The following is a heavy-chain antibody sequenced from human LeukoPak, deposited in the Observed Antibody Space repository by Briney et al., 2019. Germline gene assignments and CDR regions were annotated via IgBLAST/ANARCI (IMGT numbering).Heavy chain of an antibody. CDR1: GFTFRAYT. Sequence: GGSLRLSCAASGFTFRAYTMHWLRQAPGKGVEWVSLFSGNGKTTYYADSVKGRFTISRDNSKNSLYLQMNSLESDDTALYYCAKEGGTMFFDSWGQGTLVTVSS. V-gene: IGHV3-43*01. D-gene: IGHD3-3*01. CDR2: FSGNGKTT. J-gene: IGHJ5*01. CDR3: AKEGGTMFFDS.